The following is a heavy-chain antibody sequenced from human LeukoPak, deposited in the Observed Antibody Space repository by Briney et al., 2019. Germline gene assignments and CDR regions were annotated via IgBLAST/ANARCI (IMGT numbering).Heavy chain of an antibody. CDR1: GDRLTELS. CDR3: ASEWGCSGGTCSGPDYDAFDL. J-gene: IGHJ3*01. CDR2: LDPEDYET. V-gene: IGHV1-24*01. Sequence: ASVKVSCKVTGDRLTELSIHWVRQAPGKGLEWMGGLDPEDYETIYAQTFQGRVTMTEDISTDTAYMELSSLTSEDTAVYYCASEWGCSGGTCSGPDYDAFDLWGQGTMVTVSS. D-gene: IGHD2-15*01.